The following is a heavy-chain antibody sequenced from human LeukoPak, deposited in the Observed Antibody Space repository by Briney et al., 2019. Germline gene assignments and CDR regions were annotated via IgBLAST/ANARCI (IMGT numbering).Heavy chain of an antibody. CDR3: ARPRYGSGSLDS. CDR1: GESFSGHY. J-gene: IGHJ4*02. CDR2: INHSGST. V-gene: IGHV4-34*01. Sequence: SETLSLTCAVYGESFSGHYWTWIRQPPGRGLEWIGEINHSGSTTSNPSLNNRVTISVDTSKNQFSLKLTSVTAADTAVYYCARPRYGSGSLDSWGQGTLVTVSS. D-gene: IGHD3-10*01.